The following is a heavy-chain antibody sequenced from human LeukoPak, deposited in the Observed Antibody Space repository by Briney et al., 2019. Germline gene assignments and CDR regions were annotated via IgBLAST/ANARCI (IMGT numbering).Heavy chain of an antibody. Sequence: ASVKVSCKASGYTFTSYGISWVRQAPGQGLEWMGWISAYNGNTNYAQKLQGRVTMTTDTSTSTAYMELRSLRSDDTAVYYCARVTGYMTEDYFDYWGQGTLITVSS. J-gene: IGHJ4*02. CDR1: GYTFTSYG. V-gene: IGHV1-18*01. D-gene: IGHD6-13*01. CDR3: ARVTGYMTEDYFDY. CDR2: ISAYNGNT.